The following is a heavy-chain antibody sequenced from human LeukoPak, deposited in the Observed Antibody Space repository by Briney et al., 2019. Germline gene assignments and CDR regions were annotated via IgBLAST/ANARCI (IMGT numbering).Heavy chain of an antibody. D-gene: IGHD5-18*01. CDR1: GGSFSGYY. J-gene: IGHJ5*02. CDR2: INHSGST. CDR3: ARGRTGYSYGFFYWFDP. Sequence: SETLSLTCAVYGGSFSGYYWSWIRQPPGKGLEWIGEINHSGSTNYNPSLKSRVTISVDTSKNQFSLKLSSVTAADTAVYYCARGRTGYSYGFFYWFDPWGQGTLVTVSS. V-gene: IGHV4-34*01.